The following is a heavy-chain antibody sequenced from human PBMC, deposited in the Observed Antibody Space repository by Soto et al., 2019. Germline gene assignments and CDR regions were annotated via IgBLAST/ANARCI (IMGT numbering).Heavy chain of an antibody. CDR2: ISYDGSNK. CDR3: ARSMEGYYYGSGSFDY. CDR1: GFTFSSYA. J-gene: IGHJ4*02. V-gene: IGHV3-30-3*01. Sequence: QVQLVESGGGVVQPGRSLRLSCAASGFTFSSYAIHWVRQAPGKGLEWVAVISYDGSNKYYADSVKGRFTISRDNSKNTLYLQMNSLRAEDTAVYYCARSMEGYYYGSGSFDYWGQGTLVTVSS. D-gene: IGHD3-10*01.